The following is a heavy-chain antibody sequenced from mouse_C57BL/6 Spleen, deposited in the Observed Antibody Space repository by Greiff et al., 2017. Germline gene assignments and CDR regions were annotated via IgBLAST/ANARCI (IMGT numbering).Heavy chain of an antibody. Sequence: VMLVESGPELVKPGASVKISCKASGYSFTSYYIHWVKQRPGQGLEWIGWIYPGSGNTKYNEKFKGKATLTADTSSSTAYMQLSSLTSEDSAVYYCARGRDNDDAWFAYWGQGTLVTVSA. D-gene: IGHD2-3*01. V-gene: IGHV1-66*01. CDR3: ARGRDNDDAWFAY. CDR2: IYPGSGNT. J-gene: IGHJ3*01. CDR1: GYSFTSYY.